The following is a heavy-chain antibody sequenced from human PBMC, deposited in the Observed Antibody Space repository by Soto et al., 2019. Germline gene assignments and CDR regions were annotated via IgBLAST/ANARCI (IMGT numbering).Heavy chain of an antibody. D-gene: IGHD2-2*01. V-gene: IGHV3-74*01. J-gene: IGHJ4*02. CDR3: ARDLSEIVVFRAGWASPHY. CDR1: GFTFSSYW. Sequence: GGSLRLSCAASGFTFSSYWMHWVRQAPGKGLVWVSRINSDGSSTSYADSVKGRFTISRDNAKNTLYLQMNSLRAEDTAVYYCARDLSEIVVFRAGWASPHYWGQGTLVTVSS. CDR2: INSDGSST.